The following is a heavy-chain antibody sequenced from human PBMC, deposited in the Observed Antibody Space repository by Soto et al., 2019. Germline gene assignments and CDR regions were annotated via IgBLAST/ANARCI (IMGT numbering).Heavy chain of an antibody. V-gene: IGHV1-69*06. CDR2: IIPIFGTA. Sequence: SVKVSCKASGGTFSSYAISWVRQAPGQGLEWMGGIIPIFGTANYAQKFQGRVTITADKSTSTAYMELSSLRSEDTAVYYCARELRYYDSSGPNIHWYFDLWGRGTLVTSPQ. J-gene: IGHJ2*01. CDR3: ARELRYYDSSGPNIHWYFDL. CDR1: GGTFSSYA. D-gene: IGHD3-22*01.